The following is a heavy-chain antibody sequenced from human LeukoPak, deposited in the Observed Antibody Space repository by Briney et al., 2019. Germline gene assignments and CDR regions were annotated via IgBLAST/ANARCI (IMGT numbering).Heavy chain of an antibody. CDR2: ISWNSGSI. J-gene: IGHJ5*02. D-gene: IGHD3-22*01. CDR1: GFTFDDYA. CDR3: AKDSSSGYPNWFDP. Sequence: PGRSLRLSCAASGFTFDDYAMHWVRQAPGKGLEWVSGISWNSGSIGYADSVKGRFTISRDNAKNSLYLQMNGLRAEDTALYYCAKDSSSGYPNWFDPWGQGTLVTVSS. V-gene: IGHV3-9*01.